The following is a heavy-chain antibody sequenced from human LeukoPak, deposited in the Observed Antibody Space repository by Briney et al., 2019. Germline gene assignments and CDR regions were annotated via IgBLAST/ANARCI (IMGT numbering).Heavy chain of an antibody. CDR3: ARDLFFLAAAGKVI. D-gene: IGHD6-13*01. J-gene: IGHJ4*02. CDR1: GFTFSSYS. V-gene: IGHV3-48*01. CDR2: ISSSSSTI. Sequence: GGSLRLSCAASGFTFSSYSMNWVRQAPGKGLEWVSYISSSSSTIYYADSVKGRFTISRDNAKNSLYLQMNSLGAEDTAVYYCARDLFFLAAAGKVIWGQGTLVTVSS.